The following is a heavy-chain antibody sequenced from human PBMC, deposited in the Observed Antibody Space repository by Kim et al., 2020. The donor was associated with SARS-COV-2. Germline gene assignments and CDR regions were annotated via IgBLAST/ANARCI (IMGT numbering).Heavy chain of an antibody. CDR3: PRHRRSHCCGVTCHDP. CDR2: FHDSAST. CDR1: GGSISSTNYC. D-gene: IGHD2-21*01. J-gene: IGHJ5*02. V-gene: IGHV4-39*01. Sequence: SETLSLTCTVSGGSISSTNYCWGWNRQPKGEGWEWFASFHDSASTNYNPTLKSRISIYADTYKHYFTLRQGSVTAADMTLYFSPRHRRSHCCGVTCHDP.